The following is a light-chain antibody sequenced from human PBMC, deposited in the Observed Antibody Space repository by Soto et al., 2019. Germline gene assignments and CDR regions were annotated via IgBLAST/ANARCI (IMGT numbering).Light chain of an antibody. CDR1: SSNIGSNT. CDR2: SNT. V-gene: IGLV1-44*01. CDR3: AAWDDRLNGMV. J-gene: IGLJ2*01. Sequence: QSVLTQPPSAPGTPGQRVTISCSGSSSNIGSNTVNWYQQLPGTAPKLVMYSNTRRPSGVPDRFSASKSGTTASLVISGLQSEDGADYYCAAWDDRLNGMVFGGGTKVTVL.